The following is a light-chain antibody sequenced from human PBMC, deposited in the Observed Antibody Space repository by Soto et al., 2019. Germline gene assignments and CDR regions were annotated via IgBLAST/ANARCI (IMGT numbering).Light chain of an antibody. J-gene: IGLJ1*01. CDR2: DVS. CDR3: SSYTSSNTYDYV. V-gene: IGLV2-14*01. Sequence: QSALTQPASVSGSPGQSITISCTGTSSDVGTYNYVSWYQQHPGKAPKLMLYDVSNRPSGVSNRFSGSKSGNTASLTISGLQAEDEADYYCSSYTSSNTYDYVFGTGTKVTVL. CDR1: SSDVGTYNY.